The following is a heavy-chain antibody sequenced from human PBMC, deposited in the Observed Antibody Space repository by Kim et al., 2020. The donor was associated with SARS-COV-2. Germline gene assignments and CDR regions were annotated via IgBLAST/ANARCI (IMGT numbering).Heavy chain of an antibody. Sequence: TTNEQKFKGKVMMTRDTSTSTVYMELSSLTSEDTAVFYCARSASGGKEFEYWGQGTLVTVSS. CDR2: T. D-gene: IGHD3-10*01. CDR3: ARSASGGKEFEY. V-gene: IGHV1-46*01. J-gene: IGHJ4*02.